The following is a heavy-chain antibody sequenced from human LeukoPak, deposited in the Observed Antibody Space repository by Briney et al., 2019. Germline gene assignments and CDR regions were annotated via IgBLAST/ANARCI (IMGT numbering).Heavy chain of an antibody. CDR1: GYTLTELS. J-gene: IGHJ3*02. CDR2: FDPEDGET. CDR3: ATELRRGWGSDAFDI. D-gene: IGHD3-16*01. V-gene: IGHV1-24*01. Sequence: ASVKVSCKVSGYTLTELSMHWVRQAPGKGREWMGGFDPEDGETIYAQKFQGRVTMTEDTSTDTAYMELSSLRSEDTAVYYCATELRRGWGSDAFDIWGQGTMVTVSS.